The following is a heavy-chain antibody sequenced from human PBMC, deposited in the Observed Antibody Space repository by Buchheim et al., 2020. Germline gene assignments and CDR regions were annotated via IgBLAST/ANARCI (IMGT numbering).Heavy chain of an antibody. Sequence: QVQLVQSGAEVKKPGASVKVSCKASGYTFTSYDINWVRQATGQGLEWMGWMNPNSGNTGYAQKFQGRVTMTRNTSISPAYMKLSSLRCEDTAVYYCARTRDGYNTYYYYYYGMDVWGQGTT. CDR3: ARTRDGYNTYYYYYYGMDV. CDR2: MNPNSGNT. CDR1: GYTFTSYD. J-gene: IGHJ6*02. V-gene: IGHV1-8*01. D-gene: IGHD5-24*01.